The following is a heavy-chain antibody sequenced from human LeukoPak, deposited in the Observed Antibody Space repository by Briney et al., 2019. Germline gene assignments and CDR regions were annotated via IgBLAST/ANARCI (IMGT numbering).Heavy chain of an antibody. V-gene: IGHV4-39*01. Sequence: SETLSLTCTVSGGSISSSSYYWGWIRQPPGKGLEWIGSIYYSGSTYYNPSLKSRVTISVDTSKNQFSLKLSSVTAADTAVYYCARRNRRRIAAAGNSGFDPWGQGTLVTVSS. D-gene: IGHD6-13*01. CDR3: ARRNRRRIAAAGNSGFDP. CDR2: IYYSGST. CDR1: GGSISSSSYY. J-gene: IGHJ5*02.